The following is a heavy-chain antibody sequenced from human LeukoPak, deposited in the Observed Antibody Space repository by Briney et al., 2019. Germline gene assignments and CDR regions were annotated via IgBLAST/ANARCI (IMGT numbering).Heavy chain of an antibody. D-gene: IGHD2-2*01. Sequence: GGSLRLSCTASGFSFERYAMSWVRQAPGKGLEWVSVIYSGGSTYYADSVKGRFTISRDNSKNTLYLQMNSLRVEDTAVYYCAKGGPSDTTYYYAVDVWGQGTTVTVSS. V-gene: IGHV3-23*03. CDR2: IYSGGST. CDR1: GFSFERYA. CDR3: AKGGPSDTTYYYAVDV. J-gene: IGHJ6*02.